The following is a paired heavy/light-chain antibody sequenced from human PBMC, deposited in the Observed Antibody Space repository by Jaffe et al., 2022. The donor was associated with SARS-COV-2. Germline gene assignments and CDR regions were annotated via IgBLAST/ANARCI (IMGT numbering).Light chain of an antibody. V-gene: IGLV1-51*02. CDR1: GSNIGNNY. J-gene: IGLJ3*02. Sequence: QSVLTQPPSVSAAPGQKVTISCSGSGSNIGNNYVSWYQQLPGTAPKLLIYENNQRPSGIPDRFSGSKSGTSATLGITGLQTGDEADYYCGTWDSSLSAGVFGGGTKLTVL. CDR2: ENN. CDR3: GTWDSSLSAGV.
Heavy chain of an antibody. J-gene: IGHJ6*02. D-gene: IGHD6-13*01. CDR1: GGSISSGGYY. V-gene: IGHV4-31*03. CDR2: IYHSGNT. CDR3: ARERPCSSWCGYYYYGMDV. Sequence: QVQLQESGPGLVKPSQTLSLTCTVSGGSISSGGYYWNWIRQHPGKGLEWIGNIYHSGNTYCNPSLKSRVSISVDTSKNQFSLKLNSVTAADTAVYYCARERPCSSWCGYYYYGMDVWGQGTTVSVSS.